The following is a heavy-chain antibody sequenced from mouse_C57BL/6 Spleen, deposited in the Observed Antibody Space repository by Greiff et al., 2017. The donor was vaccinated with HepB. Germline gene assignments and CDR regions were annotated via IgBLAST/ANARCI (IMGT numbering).Heavy chain of an antibody. D-gene: IGHD2-2*01. CDR3: ARQAAYYGYDVTFDY. V-gene: IGHV5-6*01. Sequence: EVKLVESGGDLVKPGGSLKLSCAASGFTFSSYGMSWVRQTPDKRLEWVATISSGGSYTYYPDSVKGRFTISRDNAKNTLYLQMSSLKSEDTAMYYCARQAAYYGYDVTFDYWGQGTTLTVSS. CDR2: ISSGGSYT. CDR1: GFTFSSYG. J-gene: IGHJ2*01.